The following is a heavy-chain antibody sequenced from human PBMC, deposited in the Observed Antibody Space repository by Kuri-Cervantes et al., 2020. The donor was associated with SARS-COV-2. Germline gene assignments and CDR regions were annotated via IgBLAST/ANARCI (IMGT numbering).Heavy chain of an antibody. CDR2: IRTKDNSYAT. D-gene: IGHD1-26*01. CDR1: GFIFSGSA. CDR3: ARTSGSYLPWFDP. Sequence: GESLKIFCAASGFIFSGSAIHWVRQASGKGLEWLGRIRTKDNSYATTYDVSLQGRFTIYRDDSKSTAYLQLNSLRAEDTAVYYCARTSGSYLPWFDPWGQGTLVTVSS. J-gene: IGHJ5*02. V-gene: IGHV3-73*01.